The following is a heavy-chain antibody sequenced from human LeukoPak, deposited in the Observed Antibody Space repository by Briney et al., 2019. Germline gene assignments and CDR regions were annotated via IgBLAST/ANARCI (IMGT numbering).Heavy chain of an antibody. Sequence: GASVKVSCKASGYTFTGYYMHWVRQAPGQGLEWMGWINPNSGGTNYAQKFQGRVTMTRDTSISTAYMELSRLRSDDTAVYYCALGATSIAHDTLRLDVWGQGTTVTVSS. V-gene: IGHV1-2*02. CDR1: GYTFTGYY. CDR2: INPNSGGT. D-gene: IGHD6-6*01. CDR3: ALGATSIAHDTLRLDV. J-gene: IGHJ6*02.